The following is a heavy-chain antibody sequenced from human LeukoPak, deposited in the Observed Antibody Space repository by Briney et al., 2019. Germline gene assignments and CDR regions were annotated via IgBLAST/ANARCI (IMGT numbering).Heavy chain of an antibody. D-gene: IGHD2-15*01. J-gene: IGHJ4*02. CDR1: GYTFTSYG. CDR3: ARGADDIVVVVAATSQTYFDY. CDR2: ISAYNGNT. V-gene: IGHV1-18*01. Sequence: ASVKVSCKASGYTFTSYGIRWVRQAPGQGLEWMGWISAYNGNTNYAQKLQGRVTMTTDTSTSTAYMELRSLRSDNTAVYYCARGADDIVVVVAATSQTYFDYWGQGTLVTVSS.